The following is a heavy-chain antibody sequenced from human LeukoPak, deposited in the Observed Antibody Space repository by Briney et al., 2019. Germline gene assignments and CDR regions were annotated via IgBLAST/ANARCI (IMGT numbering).Heavy chain of an antibody. Sequence: GASVKVSCKASGYTFTSYAMHWVRQAPGQRLEWMGWINAGNGNTKYSQKFQGRVTITRDTSASTAYMELSSLRSEDTAVYYCASVGDSSGWSRDAFDIWGQGTMVTVSS. J-gene: IGHJ3*02. CDR1: GYTFTSYA. CDR3: ASVGDSSGWSRDAFDI. CDR2: INAGNGNT. D-gene: IGHD6-19*01. V-gene: IGHV1-3*01.